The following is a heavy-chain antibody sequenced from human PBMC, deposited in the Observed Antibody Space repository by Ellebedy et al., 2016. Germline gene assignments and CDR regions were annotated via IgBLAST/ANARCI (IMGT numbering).Heavy chain of an antibody. CDR1: GFTVSSNY. J-gene: IGHJ4*02. V-gene: IGHV1-69*04. CDR3: ARDPNYYDSSGYYDY. D-gene: IGHD3-22*01. Sequence: KISCAASGFTVSSNYMSWVRQAPGQGLEWMGRIIPILGIANYAQKFQGRVTITADKSTSTAYMELSSLRSEDTAVYYCARDPNYYDSSGYYDYWGQGTLVTVSS. CDR2: IIPILGIA.